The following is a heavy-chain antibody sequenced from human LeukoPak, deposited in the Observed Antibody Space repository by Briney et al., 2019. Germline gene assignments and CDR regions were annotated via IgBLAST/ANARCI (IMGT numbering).Heavy chain of an antibody. CDR1: AFTFSSYG. Sequence: PGRSVRLSCAASAFTFSSYGMHRVRQAPGKGLEGVAVKWYDGSDNIYADAVKDRFTISRDQSNNTLYLQMNSLRAEDTAVYYCAKDVEIAAAGLLDYWGQGTVVTVSS. J-gene: IGHJ4*02. D-gene: IGHD6-13*01. V-gene: IGHV3-33*03. CDR3: AKDVEIAAAGLLDY. CDR2: KWYDGSDN.